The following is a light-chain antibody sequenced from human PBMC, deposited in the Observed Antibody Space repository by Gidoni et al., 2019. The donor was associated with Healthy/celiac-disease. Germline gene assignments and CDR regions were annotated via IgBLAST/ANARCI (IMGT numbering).Light chain of an antibody. V-gene: IGKV1-39*01. CDR3: QQSYSTPWT. CDR1: QSISSY. Sequence: DIQMTQSPSSLSASVGDRVTITCRASQSISSYLNWYQQKPGKAPKLLIYAASSLQSGVPSRFSGSGSGTDFTLTISSLQHEDFATYYCQQSYSTPWTFGPXTKVDIK. CDR2: AAS. J-gene: IGKJ3*01.